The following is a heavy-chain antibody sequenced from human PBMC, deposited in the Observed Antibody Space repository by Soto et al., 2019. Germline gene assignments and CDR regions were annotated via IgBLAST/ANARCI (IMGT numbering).Heavy chain of an antibody. Sequence: ASVKVSCKASGYTFTSYAMHWVRQAPGQRLGWMGWINAGNGNTKYSQKFQGRVTITRDTSASTAYMELSSLRSEDTAVYYCARDNSVWGFIHRWYYYYYMDVWGKGTRLTVS. D-gene: IGHD3-10*02. CDR2: INAGNGNT. CDR3: ARDNSVWGFIHRWYYYYYMDV. J-gene: IGHJ6*03. V-gene: IGHV1-3*01. CDR1: GYTFTSYA.